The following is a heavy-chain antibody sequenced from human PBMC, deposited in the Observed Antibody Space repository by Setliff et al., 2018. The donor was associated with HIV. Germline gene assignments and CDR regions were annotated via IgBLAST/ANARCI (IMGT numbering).Heavy chain of an antibody. CDR2: IYPHDSDV. D-gene: IGHD2-21*02. J-gene: IGHJ6*03. CDR3: ARQVVAAMGRRNYYYYYMDV. V-gene: IGHV5-51*01. Sequence: PGESLKISCKASGYSFTTYWLAWVRQMPGKGLEWMGIIYPHDSDVRYNPSFQGQVTISADKSISTAYLQWSSLKASDTAMYYCARQVVAAMGRRNYYYYYMDVWGKGTTVTVSS. CDR1: GYSFTTYW.